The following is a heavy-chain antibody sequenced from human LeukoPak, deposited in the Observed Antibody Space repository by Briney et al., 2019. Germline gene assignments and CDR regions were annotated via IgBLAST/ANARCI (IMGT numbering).Heavy chain of an antibody. Sequence: GGSLRLSCVAYEFTFSSYAMSWVRQAPGKGLEWVAGISGSGVSGRCGSANYADSVKGRCTISRDKSKNTLYLQMNSLRVEDTAVYYCAKFVTNAVDYWGQGTLVAVYS. J-gene: IGHJ4*02. CDR2: ISGSGVSGRCGSA. CDR3: AKFVTNAVDY. CDR1: EFTFSSYA. V-gene: IGHV3-23*01. D-gene: IGHD4-17*01.